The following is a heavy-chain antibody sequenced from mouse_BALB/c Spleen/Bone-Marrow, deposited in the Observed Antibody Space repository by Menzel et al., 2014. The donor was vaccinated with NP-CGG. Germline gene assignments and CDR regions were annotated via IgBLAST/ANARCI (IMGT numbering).Heavy chain of an antibody. V-gene: IGHV1-66*01. CDR1: GYSFTSYY. Sequence: VQLQQSGPELVKPGASVKISCKASGYSFTSYYIHWVKQRPGQGLEWIGWIFPGSGNTKYNEKFKGKATLTADTSSSTAYMQLISLTSEDSAVYFCARTRAYDYDGGFAYWGQGTLVTVSA. D-gene: IGHD2-4*01. CDR3: ARTRAYDYDGGFAY. CDR2: IFPGSGNT. J-gene: IGHJ3*01.